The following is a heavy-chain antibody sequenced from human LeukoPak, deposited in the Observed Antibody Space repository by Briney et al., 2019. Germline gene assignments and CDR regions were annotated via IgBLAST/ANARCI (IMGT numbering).Heavy chain of an antibody. D-gene: IGHD1-26*01. V-gene: IGHV3-21*01. CDR2: ISSSSSYI. CDR3: ASGSPAGDY. CDR1: GFTFSSYS. Sequence: PGGSLRLSCAASGFTFSSYSMNWVRQAPGKGLEWVSSISSSSSYIYYADSVKGQFTISRDNAKNSLYLEMTSLRAEDTAVYYCASGSPAGDYWGQGTLVTVSS. J-gene: IGHJ4*02.